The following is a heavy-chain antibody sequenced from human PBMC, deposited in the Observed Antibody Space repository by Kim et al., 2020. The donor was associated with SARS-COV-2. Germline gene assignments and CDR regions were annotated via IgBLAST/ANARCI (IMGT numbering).Heavy chain of an antibody. CDR3: ARDLWLGSSSSDPYYYYYYYGMDV. Sequence: SETLSLTCTVSGGSISSSSYYWGWIRQPPGKGLEWIGSIYYSGSTYYNPSLKSRVTISVDTSKNQFSLKLSSVTAADTAVYYCARDLWLGSSSSDPYYYYYYYGMDVWGQGTTVTVSS. J-gene: IGHJ6*02. V-gene: IGHV4-39*07. D-gene: IGHD6-6*01. CDR1: GGSISSSSYY. CDR2: IYYSGST.